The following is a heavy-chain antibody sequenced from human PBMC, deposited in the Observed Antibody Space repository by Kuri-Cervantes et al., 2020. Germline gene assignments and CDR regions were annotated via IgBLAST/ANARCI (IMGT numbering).Heavy chain of an antibody. D-gene: IGHD2-8*02. V-gene: IGHV4-4*02. CDR3: ARQSHYDTGGRQDSDAFDI. CDR1: GGSISSSNW. J-gene: IGHJ3*02. CDR2: IHHSGNT. Sequence: GSLRLSCAVSGGSISSSNWWSWVRQPPEKGLEWIGEIHHSGNTNYNPSLQSRVTMSVDKSKNQVFLKVSSLTAADTAVYYCARQSHYDTGGRQDSDAFDIWGQGTMVTVSS.